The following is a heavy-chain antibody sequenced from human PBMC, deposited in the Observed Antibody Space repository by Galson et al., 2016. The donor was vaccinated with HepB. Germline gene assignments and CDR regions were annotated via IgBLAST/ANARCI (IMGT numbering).Heavy chain of an antibody. D-gene: IGHD3-10*01. CDR3: AKVVGRFGTGGDAFDM. J-gene: IGHJ3*02. V-gene: IGHV3-23*01. Sequence: SLRLSCAASGFTFSSYTMSWVRQAPGKGLEWVSIISGSTITTHYADSVKGRFTISRDNSKNTLYLQMNSLRPEDTAVYYGAKVVGRFGTGGDAFDMWGQGTMVTVSS. CDR1: GFTFSSYT. CDR2: ISGSTITT.